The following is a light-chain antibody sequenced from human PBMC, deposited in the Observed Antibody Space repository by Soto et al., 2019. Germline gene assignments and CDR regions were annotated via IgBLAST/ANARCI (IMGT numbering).Light chain of an antibody. CDR3: QTWGNGTRV. CDR2: LNSDGSH. J-gene: IGLJ3*02. V-gene: IGLV4-69*01. Sequence: QPVLTQSPSASASLGASINLTCTLSSRHISYANAWHQQQPQKGPRYLMKLNSDGSHRKGDGIPGRFSGSSSGAERYLTIASLPSEDDDDYCCQTWGNGTRVFGAGTKLTVL. CDR1: SRHISYA.